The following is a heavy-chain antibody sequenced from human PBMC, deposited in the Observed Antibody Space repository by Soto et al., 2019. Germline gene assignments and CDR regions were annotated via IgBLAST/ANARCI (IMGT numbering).Heavy chain of an antibody. D-gene: IGHD3-16*01. CDR2: IYWDDDK. Sequence: SGPTLVKPTQTLTLTCTFSGFSLSTSGVGVGWIRQPPGKALEWLALIYWDDDKRYSPSLKSRLTFTKDTSKNQVVLTMTNMDPVDTATYYCAHSKGDDYIWGSYENWFDPWGQGTLVTVSS. J-gene: IGHJ5*02. CDR3: AHSKGDDYIWGSYENWFDP. V-gene: IGHV2-5*02. CDR1: GFSLSTSGVG.